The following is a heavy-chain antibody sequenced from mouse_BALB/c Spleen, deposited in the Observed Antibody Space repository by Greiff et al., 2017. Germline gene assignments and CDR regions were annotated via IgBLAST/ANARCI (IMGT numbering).Heavy chain of an antibody. D-gene: IGHD2-4*01. J-gene: IGHJ3*01. CDR2: INPSTGYT. CDR1: GYTFTSYW. Sequence: VQLQQSGAELAKPGASVKMSCKASGYTFTSYWMHWVKQRPGQGLEWIGYINPSTGYTEYNQKFKDKATLTADKSSSTAYMQLSSLTSEDSAVYYCAREGRDYGFAYWGQGTLVTVSA. CDR3: AREGRDYGFAY. V-gene: IGHV1-7*01.